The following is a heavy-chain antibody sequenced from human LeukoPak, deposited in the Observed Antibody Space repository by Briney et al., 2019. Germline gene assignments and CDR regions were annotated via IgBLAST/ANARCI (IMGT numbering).Heavy chain of an antibody. CDR1: GDTFSSYA. V-gene: IGHV1-69*13. D-gene: IGHD1-1*01. CDR3: ARGRLERDYYYGMHV. Sequence: GASVKVSCKASGDTFSSYAISWVRQAPGQGLEWMGGIIPISGLVNYAQQFQGRVTNTANEPARTAYMEMSSLRSEDRAVYFCARGRLERDYYYGMHVWGQGTTVTVSS. CDR2: IIPISGLV. J-gene: IGHJ6*02.